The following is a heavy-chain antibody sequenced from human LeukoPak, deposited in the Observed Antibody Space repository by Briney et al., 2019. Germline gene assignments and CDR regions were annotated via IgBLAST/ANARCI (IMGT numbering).Heavy chain of an antibody. CDR1: GFTFSSYA. CDR2: ISYDGGNK. Sequence: GGSLRLSCAASGFTFSSYAMHWVRQAPGKGLEWVALISYDGGNKYYADSVKGRFTISRDNSKNTLYLQMNSLRAEDTAVYYCAKEAGATTVKRYYFDYWGQGTLVTVSS. J-gene: IGHJ4*02. D-gene: IGHD4-17*01. CDR3: AKEAGATTVKRYYFDY. V-gene: IGHV3-30*18.